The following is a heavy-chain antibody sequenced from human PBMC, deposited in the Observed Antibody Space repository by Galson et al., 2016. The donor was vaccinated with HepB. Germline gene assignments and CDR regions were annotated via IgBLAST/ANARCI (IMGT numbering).Heavy chain of an antibody. D-gene: IGHD3-22*01. V-gene: IGHV1-3*01. CDR1: GYTFTNYA. J-gene: IGHJ4*02. Sequence: SCKASGYTFTNYAMHWVRQAPGQSLEWMGWINGANGNTKYSQKFQGRVTSTRDTSASTAYMELSSLRSEDTAVYYCARAAANYDRSGYFPKYYFDYWGQGTLVTVSS. CDR3: ARAAANYDRSGYFPKYYFDY. CDR2: INGANGNT.